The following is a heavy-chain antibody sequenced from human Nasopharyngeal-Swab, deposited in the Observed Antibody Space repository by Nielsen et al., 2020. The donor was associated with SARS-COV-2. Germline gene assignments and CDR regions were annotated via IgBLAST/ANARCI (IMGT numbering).Heavy chain of an antibody. CDR1: GYSISSGYY. J-gene: IGHJ4*02. Sequence: GSLRLSCTVSGYSISSGYYWSWIRQPPGKRLEWIGYIYNSGRTTDYNPSLKSRVTISLDTSKNQFSLKLSSVTAADTAVYYCARGGDGGLAHFDYWGQGNLVTVSS. D-gene: IGHD2-21*01. CDR2: IYNSGRT. CDR3: ARGGDGGLAHFDY. V-gene: IGHV4-61*01.